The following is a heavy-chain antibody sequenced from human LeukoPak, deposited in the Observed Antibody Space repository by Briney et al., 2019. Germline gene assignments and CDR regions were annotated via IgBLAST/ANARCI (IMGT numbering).Heavy chain of an antibody. D-gene: IGHD3-22*01. CDR3: AKRPSMYYYDSSGYYYIY. Sequence: PGGSLRLSCAASGFTFSSYAMSWVRQAPGKGLEWVSAISGSGGSTYYADSVKSRFTISRDNSKNTLYLQMNSLRAEDTAVYYCAKRPSMYYYDSSGYYYIYWGQGTLVTVSS. J-gene: IGHJ4*02. V-gene: IGHV3-23*01. CDR1: GFTFSSYA. CDR2: ISGSGGST.